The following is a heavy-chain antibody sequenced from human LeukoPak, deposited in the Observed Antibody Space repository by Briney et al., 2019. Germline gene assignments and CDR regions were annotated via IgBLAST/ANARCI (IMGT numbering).Heavy chain of an antibody. J-gene: IGHJ4*02. CDR1: GYTFTNYA. CDR3: ARGIHSGAWLTDY. CDR2: SNGANGNT. Sequence: GASVKVSCKASGYTFTNYAIHWVRQAPGRRLEWMGWSNGANGNTEYSPAFQGRVSITRDTPAGTAYMELSSLSSEDMAIYYCARGIHSGAWLTDYWGQGTLVTVS. D-gene: IGHD6-25*01. V-gene: IGHV1-3*02.